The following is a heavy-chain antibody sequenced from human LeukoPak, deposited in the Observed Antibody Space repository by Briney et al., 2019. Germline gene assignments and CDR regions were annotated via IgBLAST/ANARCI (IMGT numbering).Heavy chain of an antibody. CDR3: ARGRYGGNSGGAGVYYFDY. V-gene: IGHV4-34*01. Sequence: PSETLSLTCAVYGGSFSGYYWSWIRQPPGKGLEWIGEINHSGSTNYNPSLKSRVTISVDTSKNQFSLKLSSVTAADTAVYYCARGRYGGNSGGAGVYYFDYWGQGTLVTVSS. CDR1: GGSFSGYY. D-gene: IGHD4-23*01. J-gene: IGHJ4*02. CDR2: INHSGST.